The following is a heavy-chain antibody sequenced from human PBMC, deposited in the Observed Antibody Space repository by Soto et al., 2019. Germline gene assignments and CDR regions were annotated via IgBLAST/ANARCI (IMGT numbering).Heavy chain of an antibody. CDR1: GYTFTSYA. J-gene: IGHJ3*01. Sequence: ASVKVSCKASGYTFTSYAMHWVRQAPGQRLEWMGWINAGNGNTKYSQKFQGRVAITRDTSASTAYMELSSLRSEDTAVYYCASSDVIRQWPVGAFDFRGQGTTVTVSS. D-gene: IGHD6-19*01. CDR2: INAGNGNT. V-gene: IGHV1-3*01. CDR3: ASSDVIRQWPVGAFDF.